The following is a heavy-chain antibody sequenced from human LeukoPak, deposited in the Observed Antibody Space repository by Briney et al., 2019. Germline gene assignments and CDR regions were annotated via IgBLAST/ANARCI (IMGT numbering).Heavy chain of an antibody. Sequence: GGSLRLSCATSRFALSDYCMNWVRQAPGKGLEWVSSMSTSDTYTYYADSVKGRFTISRDDAKNSLYLQMNSLTAEDTALHYCARGHDYDYFDSWGQGTLVTVSS. J-gene: IGHJ4*02. CDR2: MSTSDTYT. CDR1: RFALSDYC. D-gene: IGHD5-12*01. CDR3: ARGHDYDYFDS. V-gene: IGHV3-21*01.